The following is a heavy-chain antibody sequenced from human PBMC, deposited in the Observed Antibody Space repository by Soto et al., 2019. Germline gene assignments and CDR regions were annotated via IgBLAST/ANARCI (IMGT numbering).Heavy chain of an antibody. CDR2: IIPILGIA. J-gene: IGHJ6*02. D-gene: IGHD3-10*01. Sequence: QVQLVQSGAEVKKPGSSVKVSWKASGGPFSSYTSSWVRQAPGQWLEWMGRIIPILGIANYAQKFQGRVTITADKSTTTAYMELTSLRSEDTAVYYCARDRSMVRGSGGMDVWGQGTTVTVSS. CDR3: ARDRSMVRGSGGMDV. CDR1: GGPFSSYT. V-gene: IGHV1-69*08.